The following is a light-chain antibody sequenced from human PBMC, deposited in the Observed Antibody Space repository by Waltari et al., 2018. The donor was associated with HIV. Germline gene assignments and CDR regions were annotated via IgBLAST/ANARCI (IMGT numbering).Light chain of an antibody. V-gene: IGLV2-14*03. CDR2: DVS. CDR1: SSDAGGYNF. Sequence: SALTQHASVAGSPGQSITLSCTGTSSDAGGYNFVSSYQPPPGKAPKLMIYDVSNRPSGVSNRFSGSKSGNTASLTISGLQAEDEADYYCSSYTSSSTFWVFGGGTKLTVL. J-gene: IGLJ3*02. CDR3: SSYTSSSTFWV.